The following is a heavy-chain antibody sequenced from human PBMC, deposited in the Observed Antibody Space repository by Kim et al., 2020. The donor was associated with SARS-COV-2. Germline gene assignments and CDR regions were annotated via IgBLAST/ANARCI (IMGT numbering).Heavy chain of an antibody. Sequence: GGSLRLSCVASGFRFTDAWMSWVRQAPGKGLECVGRIKSKGSGGATDYAAPVTGRFTIPRDDSKNTLHHQMNSLRADDTYVYFCTWVTCGYGQFGSWGQG. CDR1: GFRFTDAW. D-gene: IGHD5-12*01. CDR3: TWVTCGYGQFGS. CDR2: IKSKGSGGAT. J-gene: IGHJ4*02. V-gene: IGHV3-15*01.